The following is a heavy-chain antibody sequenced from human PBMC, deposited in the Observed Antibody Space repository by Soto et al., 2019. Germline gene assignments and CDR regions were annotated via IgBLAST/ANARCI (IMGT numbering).Heavy chain of an antibody. CDR1: GFTVSSNY. CDR2: IFSGGST. CDR3: ARDQGYSHY. D-gene: IGHD5-18*01. V-gene: IGHV3-66*01. Sequence: EVQLVESGGGLGQPGGYLRLSCAASGFTVSSNYMTWVRQAPGKGLEWVSVIFSGGSTSYADSVKGRFTISRDNSKNTLYLQMNSLRAEDTAVYYCARDQGYSHYWGQGTLVTVSS. J-gene: IGHJ4*02.